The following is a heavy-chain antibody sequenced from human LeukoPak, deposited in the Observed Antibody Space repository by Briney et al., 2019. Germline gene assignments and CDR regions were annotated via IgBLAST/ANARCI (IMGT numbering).Heavy chain of an antibody. J-gene: IGHJ6*02. Sequence: GGSLRLSCSASGFTFSSYAMHWVRQAPGRGLEYVSAISTEGGSTYYADSVKGKFTISRDNSKNTLYLQMNSLRVEDTAVYYCARDRVETAMGPQFRTYYYYGMDVWGQGTTVTVSS. CDR1: GFTFSSYA. D-gene: IGHD5-18*01. CDR3: ARDRVETAMGPQFRTYYYYGMDV. CDR2: ISTEGGST. V-gene: IGHV3-64*04.